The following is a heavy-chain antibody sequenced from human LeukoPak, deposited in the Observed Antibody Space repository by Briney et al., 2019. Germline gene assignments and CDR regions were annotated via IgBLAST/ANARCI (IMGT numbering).Heavy chain of an antibody. V-gene: IGHV1-2*02. CDR1: GYTFTGYY. J-gene: IGHJ4*02. CDR3: ARVRGASSWYGLDY. D-gene: IGHD6-13*01. Sequence: ASVNVSCKTSGYTFTGYYIHWVRQAPGQGLEWMGWINPDSGGTNYAQKFQGRVTMTRATSISAGYMELSGLRPDDTAVFYCARVRGASSWYGLDYWGQGTLVSVSS. CDR2: INPDSGGT.